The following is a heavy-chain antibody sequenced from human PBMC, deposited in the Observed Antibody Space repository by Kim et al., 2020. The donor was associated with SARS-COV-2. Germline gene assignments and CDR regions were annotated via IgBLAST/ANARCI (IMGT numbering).Heavy chain of an antibody. CDR3: ARDPGVSTIFGVVIRNPNYYGMDV. J-gene: IGHJ6*02. CDR1: GYTFTSYA. CDR2: INTNTGNP. D-gene: IGHD3-3*01. Sequence: ASVKVSCKASGYTFTSYAMNWVRQAPGQGLEWMVWINTNTGNPTYAQGFTGRFVFSLDTSVSTAYLQISSLKAEDTAVYYCARDPGVSTIFGVVIRNPNYYGMDVWGQGTTVTVSS. V-gene: IGHV7-4-1*02.